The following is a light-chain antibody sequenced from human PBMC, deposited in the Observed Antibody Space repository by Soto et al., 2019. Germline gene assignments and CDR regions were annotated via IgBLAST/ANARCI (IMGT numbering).Light chain of an antibody. J-gene: IGLJ1*01. CDR2: NNN. Sequence: QSVLTQPPSASGTPGQRVTISCSGSRSNMGRDSVNSVSWYQHVPGTAPKLLIYNNNQRPSGVPDRFSGSTSGTSASLAVSGLQSADEADYYCAAWDGSLNGQVFGTGTKLTVL. CDR1: RSNMGRDS. V-gene: IGLV1-44*01. CDR3: AAWDGSLNGQV.